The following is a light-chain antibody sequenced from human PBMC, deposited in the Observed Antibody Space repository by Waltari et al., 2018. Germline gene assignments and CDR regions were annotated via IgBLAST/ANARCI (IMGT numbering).Light chain of an antibody. V-gene: IGKV2-28*01. Sequence: DTVMTQSPLSLTVTPGEPASISCRSSQSLLHSNGYNYLDWYLQKPGQPPQLLLYLGSDPASGVPDRFSGSGSGTDFTLKISSVEAEDIGVYYCMQALHTPPAFGQETRVEI. CDR2: LGS. CDR1: QSLLHSNGYNY. J-gene: IGKJ1*01. CDR3: MQALHTPPA.